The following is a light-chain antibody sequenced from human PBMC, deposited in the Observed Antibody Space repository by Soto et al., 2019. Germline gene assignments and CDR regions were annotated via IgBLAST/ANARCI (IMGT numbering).Light chain of an antibody. Sequence: DIQMNQSPSSLSASVGDRVIITCRASQTISSHLNWYQQKPGKAPNLLVYAASSLQSGVPSRFTGSGSGTDCTLTISSLKTEDFATYFCQQSYTTPITFGQGTRLEIK. V-gene: IGKV1-39*01. CDR1: QTISSH. J-gene: IGKJ5*01. CDR2: AAS. CDR3: QQSYTTPIT.